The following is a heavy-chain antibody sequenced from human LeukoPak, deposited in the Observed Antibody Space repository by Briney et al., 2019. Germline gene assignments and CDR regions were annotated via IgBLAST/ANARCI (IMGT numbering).Heavy chain of an antibody. Sequence: PSETLSLTCTVSGYSITSAYYWGWIRQPPGKGLEWIGSFFLKGSTYYNPSLKSRVTISVDTSKNQFSLKLSSVTAADTAVYYCAREVHIWWLRGYYYMDVWGKGTTVTISS. CDR3: AREVHIWWLRGYYYMDV. CDR2: FFLKGST. J-gene: IGHJ6*03. V-gene: IGHV4-38-2*02. D-gene: IGHD5-12*01. CDR1: GYSITSAYY.